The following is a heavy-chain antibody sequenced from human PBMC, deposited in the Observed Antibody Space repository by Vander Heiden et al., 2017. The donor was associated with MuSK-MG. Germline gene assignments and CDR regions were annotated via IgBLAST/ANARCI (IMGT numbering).Heavy chain of an antibody. V-gene: IGHV3-23*01. Sequence: EVQLLESGGGLVQPGGSLTVSCAASGFPVNNYAMHWVRQAPGKGLEWVSIISGSGSRTFYADSVKGRFTISRDKYKNMLYLQMNNLRVEDTAVYYCAKGGYCSSITCLNYFEQWGQGTLVTVSS. D-gene: IGHD2-15*01. CDR1: GFPVNNYA. CDR2: ISGSGSRT. CDR3: AKGGYCSSITCLNYFEQ. J-gene: IGHJ4*02.